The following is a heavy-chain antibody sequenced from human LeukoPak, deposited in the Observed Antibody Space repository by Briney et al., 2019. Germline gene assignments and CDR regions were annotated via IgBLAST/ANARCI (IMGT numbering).Heavy chain of an antibody. J-gene: IGHJ4*02. Sequence: PSETLSLTCTVSGGSISSGGYYWSWIRQPPGKGLEWIGYIYHSGSTYYNPSLKSRVTISVDRSKNQFSLKLSSVTAADTAVYYRARDRGRSSSSDYWGQGTLVTVSS. V-gene: IGHV4-30-2*01. CDR3: ARDRGRSSSSDY. CDR2: IYHSGST. CDR1: GGSISSGGYY. D-gene: IGHD6-6*01.